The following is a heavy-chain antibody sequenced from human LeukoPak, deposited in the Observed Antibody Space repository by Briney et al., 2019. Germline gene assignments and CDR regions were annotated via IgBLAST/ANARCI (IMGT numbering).Heavy chain of an antibody. CDR2: INHSGSI. V-gene: IGHV4-34*01. D-gene: IGHD3-22*01. Sequence: SEALSLTCTVSGVSISSYYWSWIRQPPGKGLEWIGEINHSGSINYNPSLKSRVTISVDTSKNQFSLKLSSVTAADTAVYYCARGLYYDSSGYYRGHFDYWGQGTLATVSS. CDR1: GVSISSYY. J-gene: IGHJ4*02. CDR3: ARGLYYDSSGYYRGHFDY.